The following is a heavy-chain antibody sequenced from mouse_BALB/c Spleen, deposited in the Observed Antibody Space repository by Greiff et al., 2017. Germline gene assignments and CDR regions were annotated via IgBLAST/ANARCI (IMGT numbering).Heavy chain of an antibody. D-gene: IGHD1-1*01. V-gene: IGHV3-2*02. J-gene: IGHJ2*01. CDR1: GYSITSDYA. CDR2: ISYSGST. Sequence: EVKLMESGPGLVKPSQSLSLTCTVTGYSITSDYAWNWIRQFPGNKLEWMGYISYSGSTSYNPSLKSRISITRDTSKNQFFLQLNSVTTEDTATYYCAGTSYGSSLDYWGQGTTLTVSS. CDR3: AGTSYGSSLDY.